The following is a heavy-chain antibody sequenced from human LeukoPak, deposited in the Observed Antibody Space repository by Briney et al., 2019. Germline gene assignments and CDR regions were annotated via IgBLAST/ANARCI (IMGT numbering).Heavy chain of an antibody. V-gene: IGHV3-21*01. CDR3: AREYTIA. D-gene: IGHD3-9*01. CDR2: ISSSSSYI. CDR1: GFTFSSYS. J-gene: IGHJ4*02. Sequence: PGGSLRLSCAASGFTFSSYSMNWVRQAPGKGLEWVSSISSSSSYINYADSVKGRFTISRDNSKNTLYLQMNSLRAEDTAVYYCAREYTIAWGQGTLVTVSS.